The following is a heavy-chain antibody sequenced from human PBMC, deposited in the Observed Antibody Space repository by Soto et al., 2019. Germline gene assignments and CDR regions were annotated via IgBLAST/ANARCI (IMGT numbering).Heavy chain of an antibody. Sequence: PGGSLRLSCAASGFTCSSYAMSWVRQAPGKGLEWVSAISGSGGSTYYADSVKGRFTISRDNSKNTLYLQMNSLRAEDTAVYYSAKDPRRIRYFDWLLSFDYWGQGTLVTVSS. CDR1: GFTCSSYA. CDR3: AKDPRRIRYFDWLLSFDY. J-gene: IGHJ4*02. V-gene: IGHV3-23*01. CDR2: ISGSGGST. D-gene: IGHD3-9*01.